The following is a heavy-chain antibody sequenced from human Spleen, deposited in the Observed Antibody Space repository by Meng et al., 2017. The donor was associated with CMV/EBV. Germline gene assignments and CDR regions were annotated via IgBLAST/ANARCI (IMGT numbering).Heavy chain of an antibody. CDR2: ICYDGSNK. J-gene: IGHJ3*02. D-gene: IGHD3-3*01. V-gene: IGHV3-33*06. CDR3: AKDQPPYYDFWSGYYTASDAFDI. CDR1: A. Sequence: AMCWVRHAPGKGLVWVAVICYDGSNKYYAASVKGRFTISRDNSKNTLYLQMNSLRAEDTAVYYCAKDQPPYYDFWSGYYTASDAFDIWGQGTMVTVSS.